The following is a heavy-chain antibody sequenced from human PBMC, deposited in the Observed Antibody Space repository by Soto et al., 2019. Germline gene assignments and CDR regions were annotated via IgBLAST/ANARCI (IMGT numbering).Heavy chain of an antibody. J-gene: IGHJ5*02. V-gene: IGHV1-58*01. CDR3: AAELRLDWRWFDT. Sequence: SVKVSCKASGFTFTNSAVQWVRQARGQRLQWIGWIVVGSGDTSYAQKVQERVTITRDMSTTTAYMERSSLRSDDTAGDYCAAELRLDWRWFDTWGKGTMVTVSS. CDR2: IVVGSGDT. CDR1: GFTFTNSA. D-gene: IGHD2-21*01.